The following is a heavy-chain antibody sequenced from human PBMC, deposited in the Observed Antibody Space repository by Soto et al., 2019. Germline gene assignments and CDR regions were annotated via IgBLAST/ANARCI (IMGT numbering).Heavy chain of an antibody. CDR2: ISVSGGST. J-gene: IGHJ4*02. CDR3: AKGEGCSSTSCLLDY. V-gene: IGHV3-23*01. Sequence: GGSLRLSCAASGFTFSTYAMSCVRQAPGKGLEWVSAISVSGGSTYYADSVKGRFTISRDNSKNTLYLQMNSLRAEDTAVYYCAKGEGCSSTSCLLDYWGQGTLVTVSS. D-gene: IGHD2-2*01. CDR1: GFTFSTYA.